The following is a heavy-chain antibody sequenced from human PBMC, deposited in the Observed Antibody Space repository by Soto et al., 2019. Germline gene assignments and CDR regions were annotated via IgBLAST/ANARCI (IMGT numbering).Heavy chain of an antibody. CDR3: ARKWELPNWFDP. D-gene: IGHD1-26*01. CDR1: GYTFTSYG. V-gene: IGHV1-18*01. CDR2: ISAYNGNT. Sequence: ASVKVSCKASGYTFTSYGISWVREAPGQGLEWMGWISAYNGNTNYAQKLQGRVTMTTDTSTSTAYMELRSLRSDDTAVYYCARKWELPNWFDPWGQGTLVTVSS. J-gene: IGHJ5*02.